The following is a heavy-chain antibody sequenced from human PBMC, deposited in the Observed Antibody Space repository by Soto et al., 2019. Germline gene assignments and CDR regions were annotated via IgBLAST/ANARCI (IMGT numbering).Heavy chain of an antibody. CDR3: ALPLRKARTSITFRRDSYYGLDV. V-gene: IGHV1-69*13. CDR1: GGTFSTDG. Sequence: SVKVSCKASGGTFSTDGFSWVRQAPGQGLEWVGGIIPILGSPHYAQKFQGRVTITADESTSTAYMELTSLRSEDTAIYFCALPLRKARTSITFRRDSYYGLDVWGQGTTVTVSS. D-gene: IGHD1-7*01. J-gene: IGHJ6*02. CDR2: IIPILGSP.